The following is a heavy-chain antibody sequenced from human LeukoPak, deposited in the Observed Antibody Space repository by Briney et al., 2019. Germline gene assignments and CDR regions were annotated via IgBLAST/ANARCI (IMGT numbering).Heavy chain of an antibody. V-gene: IGHV4-59*01. CDR3: ARGVTGPEDSRQFDY. CDR2: IYYSGST. CDR1: GGSISSYY. D-gene: IGHD5-18*01. J-gene: IGHJ4*02. Sequence: SETLSLTCTVSGGSISSYYWSWIRQPPGKGLEWIGYIYYSGSTNYNPSLKSRVTISVDTSKNQFSLKLSSVTAADTAVYYCARGVTGPEDSRQFDYWGQGTLVTVSS.